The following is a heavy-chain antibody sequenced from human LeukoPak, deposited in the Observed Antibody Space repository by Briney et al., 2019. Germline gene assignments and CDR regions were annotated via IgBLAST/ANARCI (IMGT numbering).Heavy chain of an antibody. J-gene: IGHJ4*02. CDR2: IRHDETNS. CDR3: AKEYTPSSPLGELDS. V-gene: IGHV3-30*02. Sequence: PGGSLRLSCAVSGFNLNSYAMHWVRQAPGKGLEWVAVIRHDETNSFYAGSVQGRFTISRDTSKKLLYLQTNSLRVEDTAVYYCAKEYTPSSPLGELDSWGQGTLVTVSS. D-gene: IGHD6-6*01. CDR1: GFNLNSYA.